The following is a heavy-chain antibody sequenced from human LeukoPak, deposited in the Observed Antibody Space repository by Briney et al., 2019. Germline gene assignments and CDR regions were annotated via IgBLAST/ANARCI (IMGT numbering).Heavy chain of an antibody. CDR1: GFSFSNYW. J-gene: IGHJ4*02. Sequence: GGSLRLSCAASGFSFSNYWMSWVRQAPGKGLEWVGFIRSKGYGGTTEYAASVKGRFTISRDDSKSIAYLQMNSLKTEDTAVYYCTRGGYYDFWSGYSDWGQGTLVTVSS. D-gene: IGHD3-3*01. V-gene: IGHV3-49*04. CDR3: TRGGYYDFWSGYSD. CDR2: IRSKGYGGTT.